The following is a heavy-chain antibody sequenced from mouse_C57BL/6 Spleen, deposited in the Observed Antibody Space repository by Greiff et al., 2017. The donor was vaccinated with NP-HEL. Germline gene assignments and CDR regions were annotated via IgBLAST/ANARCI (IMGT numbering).Heavy chain of an antibody. D-gene: IGHD2-5*01. CDR2: IYPGGGYT. J-gene: IGHJ4*01. CDR3: ARSRYSNPYAMDY. V-gene: IGHV1-63*01. Sequence: VQLQQSGAELVRPGTSVKMSCKASGYTFTNYWIGWAKQRPGHGLEWIGDIYPGGGYTNYNEKFKGKATLTADKSSSTAYMQFSSLTSEDSAIYYCARSRYSNPYAMDYWGQGTSVTVSS. CDR1: GYTFTNYW.